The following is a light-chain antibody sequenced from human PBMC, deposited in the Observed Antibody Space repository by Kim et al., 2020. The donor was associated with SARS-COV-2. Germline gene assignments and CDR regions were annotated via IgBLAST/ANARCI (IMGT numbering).Light chain of an antibody. Sequence: VSPGERVTISCRASQTVSSSLAWYQQKPGQAPRLLIYGASARATGIPARFSGSASGTEFTLTISSLQSEDFAVYYCQQYYNWPRTFGQGTKVEI. CDR2: GAS. J-gene: IGKJ1*01. CDR3: QQYYNWPRT. CDR1: QTVSSS. V-gene: IGKV3-15*01.